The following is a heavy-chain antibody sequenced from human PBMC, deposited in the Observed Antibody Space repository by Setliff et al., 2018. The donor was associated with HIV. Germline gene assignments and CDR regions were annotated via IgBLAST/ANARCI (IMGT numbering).Heavy chain of an antibody. Sequence: ASVKVSCKASGYTFTSYAMNWVRQAPGQGLEWMGWINTNTGNPTYAQGSTGRFVSSLDTSVSTAYLQISSLKAEDTAVYYCARGSYYGSGSNDAFDIWGQGTMVTVSS. CDR2: INTNTGNP. D-gene: IGHD3-10*01. CDR3: ARGSYYGSGSNDAFDI. CDR1: GYTFTSYA. J-gene: IGHJ3*02. V-gene: IGHV7-4-1*02.